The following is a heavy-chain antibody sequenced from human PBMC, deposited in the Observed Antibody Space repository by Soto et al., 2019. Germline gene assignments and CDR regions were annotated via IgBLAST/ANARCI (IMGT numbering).Heavy chain of an antibody. Sequence: GGSLRLSCAASGFTFSNAWMNWVRQAPGKGLEWVGRIKSKTDGGTTDYAAPVKGRFTISRDDSKNTLYLQMNSLKTEDTAVYYCTTDPRGIVLVPAATWGQGTLVTVSS. D-gene: IGHD2-2*01. J-gene: IGHJ5*02. CDR2: IKSKTDGGTT. V-gene: IGHV3-15*07. CDR1: GFTFSNAW. CDR3: TTDPRGIVLVPAAT.